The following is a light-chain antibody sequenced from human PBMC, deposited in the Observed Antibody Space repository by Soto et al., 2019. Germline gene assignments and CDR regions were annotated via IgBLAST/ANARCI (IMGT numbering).Light chain of an antibody. J-gene: IGLJ1*01. CDR2: ANN. CDR3: AAWDDSLNGYV. Sequence: QSVLTQPPSASGTPGQRVTISCSGSSSNIGSNTVNWYQQLPGTAPKLLIHANNQRPSGVPDRFSGSKSCTSASLAISWLQSEEADYYCAAWDDSLNGYVFGTGTKVTVL. CDR1: SSNIGSNT. V-gene: IGLV1-44*01.